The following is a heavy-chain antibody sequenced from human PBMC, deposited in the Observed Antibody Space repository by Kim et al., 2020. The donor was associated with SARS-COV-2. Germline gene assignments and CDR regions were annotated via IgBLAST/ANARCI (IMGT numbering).Heavy chain of an antibody. D-gene: IGHD1-26*01. CDR2: VSAAGLRT. CDR1: GYTFSSYA. J-gene: IGHJ4*01. V-gene: IGHV3-23*01. Sequence: GGSLRLSCAASGYTFSSYAMTWVRQAPGQGLEWVAAVSAAGLRTYYADSLKGRFTISRDNSKNTVNLQMNSLRPEDSAVYYCAKGQSGTRQERYSDYWG. CDR3: AKGQSGTRQERYSDY.